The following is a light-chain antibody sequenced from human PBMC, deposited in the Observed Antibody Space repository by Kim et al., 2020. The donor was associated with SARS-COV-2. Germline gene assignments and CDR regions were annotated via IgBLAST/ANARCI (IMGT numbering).Light chain of an antibody. J-gene: IGLJ1*01. CDR3: QSYDSSLNSYV. CDR1: FSNIGAGYD. CDR2: GHT. V-gene: IGLV1-40*01. Sequence: QPVLTKPPSVSGAPGQRVTISCTGTFSNIGAGYDVHWYQQVPGAAPKLLIYGHTNRPSGVPDRFSGSKSDTSASLAITGLQPEDEADYYCQSYDSSLNSYVFGTGTKVTVL.